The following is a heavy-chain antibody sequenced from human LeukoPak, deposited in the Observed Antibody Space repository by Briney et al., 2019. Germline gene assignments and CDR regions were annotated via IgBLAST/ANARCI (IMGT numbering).Heavy chain of an antibody. J-gene: IGHJ4*02. V-gene: IGHV1-18*04. CDR2: ISAYNGNT. CDR1: GYTFTGYY. D-gene: IGHD6-19*01. CDR3: ARNVYSSPPDY. Sequence: ASVKVSCKGSGYTFTGYYIHWVRQAPGQGLEWMGWISAYNGNTNYAQKLQGRVTLTTDTSTSTAYMELRSLRSDDTAVYYCARNVYSSPPDYWGQGTLVTVSS.